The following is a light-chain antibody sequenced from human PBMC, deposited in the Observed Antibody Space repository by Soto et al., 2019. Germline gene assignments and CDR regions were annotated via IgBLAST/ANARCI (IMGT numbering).Light chain of an antibody. V-gene: IGKV1-39*01. CDR3: QQSYDTPLT. CDR2: AAS. CDR1: QTVSRN. J-gene: IGKJ4*01. Sequence: DIQMTQSPVSLSASVGDRVTITCRASQTVSRNFHWYQQKPGKAPKLLIFAASSLQSGVPLRFSGSGSGTDFTLTISSLQPEDFATYYCQQSYDTPLTFGGGTKVEIK.